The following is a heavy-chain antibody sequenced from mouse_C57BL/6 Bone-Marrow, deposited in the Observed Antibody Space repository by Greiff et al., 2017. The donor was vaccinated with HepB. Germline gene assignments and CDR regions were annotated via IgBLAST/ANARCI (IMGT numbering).Heavy chain of an antibody. V-gene: IGHV5-12*01. CDR2: ISNGGGST. CDR1: GFTFSDYY. CDR3: ARPRFAY. J-gene: IGHJ3*01. Sequence: VESGGGLVQPGGSLKLSCAASGFTFSDYYMYWVRQTPEKRLEWVAYISNGGGSTYYPDTVKGRFTISRDNAKNTLYLQMSRLKSEDTAMYYCARPRFAYWGQGTLVTVSA.